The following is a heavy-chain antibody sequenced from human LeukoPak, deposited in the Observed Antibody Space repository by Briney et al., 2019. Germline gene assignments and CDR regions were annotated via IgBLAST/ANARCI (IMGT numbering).Heavy chain of an antibody. Sequence: GGSLRLSCAASGFTFDDYAIHWVRHAPGKGLEWVSGISWNGGTIDYADSVKGRFAISRDNAKNSLYLQMNSLRAEDTALYYCAKDPYSRGNSYFDYWGQGTLVTVSS. CDR3: AKDPYSRGNSYFDY. CDR2: ISWNGGTI. V-gene: IGHV3-9*01. D-gene: IGHD4-23*01. CDR1: GFTFDDYA. J-gene: IGHJ4*02.